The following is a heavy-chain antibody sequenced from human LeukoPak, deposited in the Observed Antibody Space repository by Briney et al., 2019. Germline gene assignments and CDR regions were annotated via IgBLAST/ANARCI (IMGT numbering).Heavy chain of an antibody. Sequence: GGSLRLSCAASGFTFSSYAMRWVRQAPGKGLEWVSSIGGSSGSTYYADSVKGRFTNSRDNSKNTLYLQMNSLRAEDTAVYYCAKGVSSPLYYFDYWGRGTLVTVSS. CDR1: GFTFSSYA. CDR2: IGGSSGST. V-gene: IGHV3-23*01. J-gene: IGHJ4*02. D-gene: IGHD6-13*01. CDR3: AKGVSSPLYYFDY.